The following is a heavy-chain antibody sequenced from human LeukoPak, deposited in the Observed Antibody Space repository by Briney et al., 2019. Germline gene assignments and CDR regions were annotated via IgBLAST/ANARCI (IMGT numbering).Heavy chain of an antibody. J-gene: IGHJ3*01. D-gene: IGHD2-2*01. CDR3: AREVITPGDSDGFDL. V-gene: IGHV4-30-4*08. Sequence: SQTLSLTSTVSGGSISSANHFWSWVRQSPGEGLEWIGYIHYDGRAHYNPSLKSRVSMSLDMSKNQFSLSLSSVTAADTAIYYCAREVITPGDSDGFDLWGQGTMVSVSS. CDR2: IHYDGRA. CDR1: GGSISSANHF.